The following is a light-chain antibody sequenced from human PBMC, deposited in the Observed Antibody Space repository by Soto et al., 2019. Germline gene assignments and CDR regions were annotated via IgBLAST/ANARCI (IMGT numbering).Light chain of an antibody. CDR3: CSYADSYIV. V-gene: IGLV2-11*01. Sequence: QSALTQPRSVSGSPGQSVTISCTGTSSDVGGYNYVSWYQQHPGKAPKLMIYDVSKRPSGVPDRFSGSKSGNTASLTISGLQAEDEADYYCCSYADSYIVFGTGTKVHRP. CDR2: DVS. J-gene: IGLJ1*01. CDR1: SSDVGGYNY.